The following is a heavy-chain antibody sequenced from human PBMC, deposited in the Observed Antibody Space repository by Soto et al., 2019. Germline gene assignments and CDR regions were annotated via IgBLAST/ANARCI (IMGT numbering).Heavy chain of an antibody. J-gene: IGHJ4*02. CDR1: GGSVSRGSYY. Sequence: SETLSLTCTVSGGSVSRGSYYWSWIRQPPGKGLEWIGYIYYSGSTNYNPSLKSRVTISVDTSKNQLSLKLSPVTAADTAVYYCARGDYFDYWGQGTLVTVSS. CDR3: ARGDYFDY. CDR2: IYYSGST. V-gene: IGHV4-61*01.